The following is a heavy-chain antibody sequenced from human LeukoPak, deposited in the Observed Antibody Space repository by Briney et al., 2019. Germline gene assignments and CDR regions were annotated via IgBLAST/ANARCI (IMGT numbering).Heavy chain of an antibody. CDR2: TNLHGTAV. V-gene: IGHV3-74*01. Sequence: PDRSLRLSCAVSGLSFSSYWMHWVRQAPGKGLVWVARTNLHGTAVDYADSVRGRFTISRDNAKNTLFLQMNSLRAEDTAVYYCASAFTYVRLGDHWGQGTLVTV. CDR1: GLSFSSYW. D-gene: IGHD3-16*01. J-gene: IGHJ4*02. CDR3: ASAFTYVRLGDH.